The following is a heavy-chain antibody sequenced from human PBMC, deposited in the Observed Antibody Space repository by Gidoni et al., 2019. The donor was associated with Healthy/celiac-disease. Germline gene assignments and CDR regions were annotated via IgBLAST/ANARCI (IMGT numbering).Heavy chain of an antibody. CDR3: ARGLVVGATGDY. Sequence: EVHLVESGGGLVQPWESLRLSCAASGFTFSSYSMNWVRQAPGKGLEWVSYISSSSISIYYEDSVKGRVTISRDNAKNSLYLQMNSLRAEDKAVYYCARGLVVGATGDYWGQGALVTVSS. CDR1: GFTFSSYS. V-gene: IGHV3-48*01. J-gene: IGHJ4*02. CDR2: ISSSSISI. D-gene: IGHD1-26*01.